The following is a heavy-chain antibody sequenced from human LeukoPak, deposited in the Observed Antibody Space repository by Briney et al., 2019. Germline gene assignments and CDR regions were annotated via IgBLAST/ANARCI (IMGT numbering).Heavy chain of an antibody. D-gene: IGHD2-2*01. CDR3: ARDLVPAAIAVGY. V-gene: IGHV3-33*01. J-gene: IGHJ4*02. Sequence: GGSLRLSCAASGFTFSSYGMHWVRQAPGKGLEWVAVIWYDGSNKYYADSVKGRFTISRDNSKNTLYLQMNRLRAEDTAVYYCARDLVPAAIAVGYWGQGALVTVSP. CDR1: GFTFSSYG. CDR2: IWYDGSNK.